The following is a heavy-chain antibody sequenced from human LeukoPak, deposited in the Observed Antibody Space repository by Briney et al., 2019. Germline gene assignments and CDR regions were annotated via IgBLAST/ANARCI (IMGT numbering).Heavy chain of an antibody. D-gene: IGHD4-17*01. CDR1: GGSISSSSYY. V-gene: IGHV4-39*07. J-gene: IGHJ4*02. Sequence: SETLSLTCTVSGGSISSSSYYWGWIRQPPGKGLEWIGSIYYSGSTYYNPSLKSRVTISVDTSKNQFSLKLSSVTAADTAVYYCARYGDYWALGYWGQGTLVTVSS. CDR2: IYYSGST. CDR3: ARYGDYWALGY.